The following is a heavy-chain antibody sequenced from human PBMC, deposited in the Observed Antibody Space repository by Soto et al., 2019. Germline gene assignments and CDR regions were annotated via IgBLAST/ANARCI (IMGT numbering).Heavy chain of an antibody. CDR3: AKTFIAAAGTDLDY. Sequence: LRLSCAASGFTFSSYAMSWVRQAPGKGLEWVSAISGSGGSTYYADSVKGRFTISRDNSKNTLYLQMNSLRAEDTAVYYCAKTFIAAAGTDLDYWGQGTLVTVSS. J-gene: IGHJ4*02. CDR1: GFTFSSYA. D-gene: IGHD6-13*01. V-gene: IGHV3-23*01. CDR2: ISGSGGST.